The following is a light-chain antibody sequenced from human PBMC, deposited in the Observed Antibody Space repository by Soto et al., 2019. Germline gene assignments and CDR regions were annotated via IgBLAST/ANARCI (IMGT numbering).Light chain of an antibody. V-gene: IGLV2-14*01. CDR3: SSFRSGTTL. CDR2: EVS. CDR1: SSDIGGYNF. Sequence: QSVLTQPASVSGSPGQSITISCTGTSSDIGGYNFVSWYHQHPGKAPKLMIYEVSNRPSGVSDRFSGSKSGNTASLTISGLQAEDEADYYCSSFRSGTTLFGTGT. J-gene: IGLJ1*01.